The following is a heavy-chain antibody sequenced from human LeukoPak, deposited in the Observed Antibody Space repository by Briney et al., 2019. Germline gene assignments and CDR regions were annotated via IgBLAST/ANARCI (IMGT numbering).Heavy chain of an antibody. CDR1: GYTFTGYY. CDR2: INPNSGGT. J-gene: IGHJ5*02. CDR3: ARDLGTMVRGVIRDYLGLDWFDP. Sequence: ASAKVSCKASGYTFTGYYMHWVRQAPGQGLEWMGWINPNSGGTNYAQKFQGRVTMTRDTSISTAYMELSRLRSDDTAVYYCARDLGTMVRGVIRDYLGLDWFDPWGQGTLVTVPS. V-gene: IGHV1-2*02. D-gene: IGHD3-10*01.